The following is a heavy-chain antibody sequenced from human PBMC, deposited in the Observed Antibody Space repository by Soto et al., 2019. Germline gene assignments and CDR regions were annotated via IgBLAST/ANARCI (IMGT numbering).Heavy chain of an antibody. CDR2: IIPLFQTA. J-gene: IGHJ6*02. V-gene: IGHV1-69*01. D-gene: IGHD1-1*01. CDR3: ARWSHWNPPYYPGKDV. Sequence: QVQLVQSGAEVKKPGSSVKVSCKASGGTFGNFTISWVRQAPGQGLEWRGGIIPLFQTANYALKFQGRVKTTADESTTKPYLKLNSIRSEDTAVYYCARWSHWNPPYYPGKDVWAQRNTVIASS. CDR1: GGTFGNFT.